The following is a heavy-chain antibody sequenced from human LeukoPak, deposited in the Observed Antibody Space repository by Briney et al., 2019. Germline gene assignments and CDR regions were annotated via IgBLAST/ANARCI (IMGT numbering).Heavy chain of an antibody. D-gene: IGHD3-16*01. CDR2: ISFDGSNK. Sequence: PGRSLRLSCAASGFTFSSYTIHWVRQPPGKGLEWVAVISFDGSNKYYADSVKGRFTIPRDNSKNTLYLQMNSLRAEDTAVYYCAREELGSSLGFDPWGQGTLVTVSS. V-gene: IGHV3-30-3*01. CDR1: GFTFSSYT. CDR3: AREELGSSLGFDP. J-gene: IGHJ5*02.